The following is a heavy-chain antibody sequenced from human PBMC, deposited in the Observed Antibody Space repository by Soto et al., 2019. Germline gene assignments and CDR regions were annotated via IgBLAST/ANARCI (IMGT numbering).Heavy chain of an antibody. Sequence: GGSLRLSCAASGFTFSTFNMNWVRQAPGKGLEWVSSITNSSYTSYADSVKGRFTLSRDNAKNSLYLQMNSLRAEDTAVYYCGLYDALFFDFWGQGALVTVSS. CDR2: ITNSSYT. D-gene: IGHD2-8*01. V-gene: IGHV3-21*01. J-gene: IGHJ4*02. CDR1: GFTFSTFN. CDR3: GLYDALFFDF.